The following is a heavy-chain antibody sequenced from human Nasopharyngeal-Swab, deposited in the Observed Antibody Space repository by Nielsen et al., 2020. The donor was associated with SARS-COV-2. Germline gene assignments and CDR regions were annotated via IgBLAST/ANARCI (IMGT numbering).Heavy chain of an antibody. Sequence: GGSLRLSCAASGFTFSDYYMTWIRQAPGKGLGWVSYISSGGSTIYYADSVKGRFTISRDNAKNSLYLQMSSLRAEDTAVYYCVRDDGNFWSGYEGYFDYWGQGTLVTVSS. CDR3: VRDDGNFWSGYEGYFDY. D-gene: IGHD3-3*01. V-gene: IGHV3-11*01. J-gene: IGHJ4*02. CDR1: GFTFSDYY. CDR2: ISSGGSTI.